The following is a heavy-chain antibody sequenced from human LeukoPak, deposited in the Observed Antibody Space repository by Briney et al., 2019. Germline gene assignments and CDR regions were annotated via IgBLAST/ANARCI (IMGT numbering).Heavy chain of an antibody. Sequence: GGSLRLSCAASGFTFANYAMSWVRQAPGKGLEWLSAISDSGGSTYYADSVKGRFTISRDNSKNTLYLQMSSLRVEDTAVYYCAARRDGFDIWGQGTMVTVSS. J-gene: IGHJ3*02. V-gene: IGHV3-23*01. D-gene: IGHD4-17*01. CDR2: ISDSGGST. CDR1: GFTFANYA. CDR3: AARRDGFDI.